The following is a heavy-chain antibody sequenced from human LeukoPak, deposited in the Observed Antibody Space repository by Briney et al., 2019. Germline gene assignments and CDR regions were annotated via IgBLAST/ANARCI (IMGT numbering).Heavy chain of an antibody. Sequence: SETLSLTCAVSDDSFSSHYWTWIRQPPGKGLEWIGYISYIGTTNYNPSLKSRVTLSIDTSKNRFSLKLSTVTAADTAVYYCARDLVTVTKGFDIWGQGIMVSVSS. CDR1: DDSFSSHY. V-gene: IGHV4-59*11. J-gene: IGHJ3*02. CDR2: ISYIGTT. CDR3: ARDLVTVTKGFDI. D-gene: IGHD4-17*01.